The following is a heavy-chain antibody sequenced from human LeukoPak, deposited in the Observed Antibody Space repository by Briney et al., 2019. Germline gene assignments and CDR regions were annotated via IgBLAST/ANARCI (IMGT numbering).Heavy chain of an antibody. CDR1: GFTFSSYS. V-gene: IGHV3-21*01. J-gene: IGHJ4*02. D-gene: IGHD1-26*01. CDR3: ARSRRGWELLSY. CDR2: ISSSSSYI. Sequence: GGSLRLSCAASGFTFSSYSMNRVRQAPGKGLEWVSSISSSSSYIYYADSVKGRFTISRDNAKNSLYLQMNSLRAEDTAVYYCARSRRGWELLSYWGQGTLVTVSS.